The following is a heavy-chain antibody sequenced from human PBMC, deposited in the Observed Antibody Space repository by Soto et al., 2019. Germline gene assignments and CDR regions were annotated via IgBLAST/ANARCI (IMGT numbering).Heavy chain of an antibody. V-gene: IGHV3-33*01. J-gene: IGHJ4*02. Sequence: LRLSCAASGFTFSSYGMHWVRQAPGKGLEWVAFIWHDGGNKFYAESVKGRFTISRDNSKNTLYLQMTSLSAEDTAMYYCARDGDVNTGFGKDYWGQGTLITVSS. D-gene: IGHD3-16*01. CDR1: GFTFSSYG. CDR3: ARDGDVNTGFGKDY. CDR2: IWHDGGNK.